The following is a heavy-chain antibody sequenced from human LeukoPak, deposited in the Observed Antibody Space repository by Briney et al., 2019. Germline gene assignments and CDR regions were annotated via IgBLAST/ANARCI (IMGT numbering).Heavy chain of an antibody. CDR3: ASSAVAGWDY. D-gene: IGHD6-19*01. J-gene: IGHJ4*02. CDR1: GGTFSNYA. V-gene: IGHV1-69*05. Sequence: SVTVSCKASGGTFSNYAISWVRQAPGQGLEWMGGIIPIFGTANYAQKFQGRVTITTDESTSTAYMELSSLRSEDTAVYYCASSAVAGWDYWGQGTLVTVSS. CDR2: IIPIFGTA.